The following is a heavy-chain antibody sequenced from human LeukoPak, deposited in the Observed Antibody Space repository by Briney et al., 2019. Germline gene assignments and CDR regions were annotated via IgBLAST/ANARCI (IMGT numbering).Heavy chain of an antibody. CDR3: ARGGVGGYDYFDS. CDR1: GGSISSDDYY. CDR2: ITYNGST. Sequence: SQTLSLTCTVSGGSISSDDYYWSWIRQPPGKGLEWIGHITYNGSTDYSPSLRSRVTMSVDTSKNQFSLKLNSVTAAGTAMYFCARGGVGGYDYFDSWGQGTLVAVSS. D-gene: IGHD5-12*01. J-gene: IGHJ4*02. V-gene: IGHV4-30-4*01.